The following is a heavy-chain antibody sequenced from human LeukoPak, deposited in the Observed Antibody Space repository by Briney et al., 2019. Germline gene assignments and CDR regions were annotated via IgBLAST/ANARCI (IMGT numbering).Heavy chain of an antibody. J-gene: IGHJ4*02. CDR2: MNPNSGGT. CDR1: GYTFTSYD. CDR3: ARVRWLRSQGADGFDY. V-gene: IGHV1-2*02. D-gene: IGHD5-12*01. Sequence: ASVKVSCKASGYTFTSYDINWVRQATGQGLEWMGWMNPNSGGTNYAQKFQGRVTMTRDTSISTAYMELSRLRSDDTAVYYCARVRWLRSQGADGFDYWGQGTLVTVSS.